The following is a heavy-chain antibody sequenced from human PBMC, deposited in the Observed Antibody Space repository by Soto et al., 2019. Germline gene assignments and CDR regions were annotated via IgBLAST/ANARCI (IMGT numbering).Heavy chain of an antibody. CDR1: GGSISSYY. D-gene: IGHD6-13*01. Sequence: QVQLQESGPGLVKPSETLSLTCTVSGGSISSYYWSWIRQPPGKGLEWIGYIYYSGSTNYNPSLKSRVTISVDTSKNQFSLKLSSVTAADTAVYYCARVRAAAGADYWGQGTLVTVSS. V-gene: IGHV4-59*01. CDR3: ARVRAAAGADY. CDR2: IYYSGST. J-gene: IGHJ4*02.